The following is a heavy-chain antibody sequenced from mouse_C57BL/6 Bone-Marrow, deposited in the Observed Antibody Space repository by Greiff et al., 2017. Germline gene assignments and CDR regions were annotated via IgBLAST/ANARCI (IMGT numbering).Heavy chain of an antibody. V-gene: IGHV1-76*01. CDR2: IYPGSGNT. CDR3: ARSGGFYYAMDY. J-gene: IGHJ4*01. CDR1: GYTFTDYY. D-gene: IGHD3-1*01. Sequence: VQLQQSGAELVRPGASVKLSCKASGYTFTDYYINWVKQRPGQGLEWIARIYPGSGNTYYNEKFKGKATLTAEKSSSTAYMQLSSLTSEDAAVYFGARSGGFYYAMDYWGQGTSVTVSS.